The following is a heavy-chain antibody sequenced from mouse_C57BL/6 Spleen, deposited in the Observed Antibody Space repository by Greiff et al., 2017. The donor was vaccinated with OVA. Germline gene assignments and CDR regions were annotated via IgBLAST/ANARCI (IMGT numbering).Heavy chain of an antibody. V-gene: IGHV1-81*01. CDR2: IYPRSGNT. CDR1: GYTFTSYG. CDR3: ATGYYEGDLPFDY. J-gene: IGHJ2*01. D-gene: IGHD2-3*01. Sequence: QVQLQQSGAELARPGASVKLSCKASGYTFTSYGISWVKQRTGQGLEWIGEIYPRSGNTYYNEKFKGKATLTADKSSSTAYMELRSLTSEDSAVYFCATGYYEGDLPFDYWGQGTTLTVSS.